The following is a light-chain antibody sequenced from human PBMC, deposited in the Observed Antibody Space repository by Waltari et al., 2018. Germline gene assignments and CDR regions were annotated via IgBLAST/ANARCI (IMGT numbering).Light chain of an antibody. V-gene: IGLV2-18*02. CDR1: SSAVGSYNR. CDR3: SSYTSSSTLV. Sequence: QSALTQPPSVSGSPGQSVTISCPGTSSAVGSYNRVSWYQQPPGTAPIRMSYEVSNRPSGVPDRFSGSKSVNTASLTISGLQAEDEAYYYCSSYTSSSTLVFGGGTKLTVL. J-gene: IGLJ2*01. CDR2: EVS.